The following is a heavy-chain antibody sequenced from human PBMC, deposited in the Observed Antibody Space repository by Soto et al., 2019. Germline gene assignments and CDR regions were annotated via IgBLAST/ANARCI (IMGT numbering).Heavy chain of an antibody. CDR1: GGTFSSYT. CDR2: IIPILGIA. V-gene: IGHV1-69*02. Sequence: QVQLVQSGAEVKKPGSSVKVSCKASGGTFSSYTISWVRQAPGQGLEWMGRIIPILGIANYAQKFQGRVTINADKSTSTAYMELSSLRSEDTAVYYCARGMEAEYCSSGSCYSTNYYYMDVWGKGTTVTVSS. CDR3: ARGMEAEYCSSGSCYSTNYYYMDV. J-gene: IGHJ6*03. D-gene: IGHD2-15*01.